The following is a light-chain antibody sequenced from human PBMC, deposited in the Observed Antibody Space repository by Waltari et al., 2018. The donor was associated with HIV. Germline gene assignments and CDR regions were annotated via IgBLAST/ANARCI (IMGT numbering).Light chain of an antibody. V-gene: IGLV1-44*01. J-gene: IGLJ3*02. CDR3: AAWDDSLNGWV. Sequence: QSVLTQPSSASGTPGQRVAISCSGSSSNNASNTVNWYQQLTGTAPKLLVYSNNRWPSGCPDRISGAKSGTSASLAISGLQSEDEADYYCAAWDDSLNGWVFGGGTKLTVL. CDR1: SSNNASNT. CDR2: SNN.